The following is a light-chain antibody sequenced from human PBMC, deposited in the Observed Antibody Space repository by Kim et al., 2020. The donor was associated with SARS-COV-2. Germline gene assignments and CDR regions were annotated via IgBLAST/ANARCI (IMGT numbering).Light chain of an antibody. Sequence: ATINCKAGQHVLNGVTVRDYLAWYQLKPGQPPRMLNYRASTRESGVPDRFSGSGSGTDFTLTISSLQAEDVAVYYCQQYSTSPQTFGQGTKVDIK. CDR1: QHVLNGVTVRDY. CDR3: QQYSTSPQT. V-gene: IGKV4-1*01. J-gene: IGKJ1*01. CDR2: RAS.